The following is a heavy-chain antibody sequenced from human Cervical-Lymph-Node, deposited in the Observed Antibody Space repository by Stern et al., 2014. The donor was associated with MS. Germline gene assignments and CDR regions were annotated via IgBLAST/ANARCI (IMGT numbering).Heavy chain of an antibody. CDR1: GGSISSGGYY. CDR3: ARSIGSIFGVVYGWFDP. Sequence: VQLVQSGPGLVKPSQTLSLTCTVSGGSISSGGYYWSWIRQHPGKGLEWIGYIYYSGSTYYNPSLKSLVTISVDTSKNQFSLKLSSVTAADTAVYYCARSIGSIFGVVYGWFDPWGQGTLVTVSS. D-gene: IGHD3-3*01. V-gene: IGHV4-31*01. J-gene: IGHJ5*02. CDR2: IYYSGST.